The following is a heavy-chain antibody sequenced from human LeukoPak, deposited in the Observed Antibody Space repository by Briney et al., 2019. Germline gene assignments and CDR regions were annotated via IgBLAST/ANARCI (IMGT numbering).Heavy chain of an antibody. V-gene: IGHV1-46*01. D-gene: IGHD2-8*01. CDR2: INPSGGST. CDR1: GYIFTSYN. CDR3: AREWGLGYCTNGVCYSSPGDY. Sequence: ASVKVSCKASGYIFTSYNIYWVRQAPGQGLEWMGIINPSGGSTSYAQKFQGRVTMTRDMSTSTVYMELSSLRSEDTAVYYCAREWGLGYCTNGVCYSSPGDYWGQGTLVTVSS. J-gene: IGHJ4*02.